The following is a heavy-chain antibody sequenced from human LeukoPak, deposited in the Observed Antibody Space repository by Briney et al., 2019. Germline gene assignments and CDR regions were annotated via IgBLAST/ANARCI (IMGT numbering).Heavy chain of an antibody. D-gene: IGHD3-3*01. CDR3: ARVSYYDFWSGYYS. V-gene: IGHV1-24*01. CDR2: FDPEDGET. J-gene: IGHJ5*02. Sequence: ASVKVSCKVSGYTLTELSMHWVRQAPGKGLEWMGGFDPEDGETIYAQKFQGRVTMTEDTSTDTAYMELSRLRSDDTAVYYCARVSYYDFWSGYYSWGQGTLVTVSS. CDR1: GYTLTELS.